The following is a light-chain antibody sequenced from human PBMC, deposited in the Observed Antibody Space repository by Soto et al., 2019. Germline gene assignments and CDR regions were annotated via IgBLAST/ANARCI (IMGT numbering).Light chain of an antibody. J-gene: IGLJ1*01. CDR2: DVS. CDR1: SSDVGGYNY. V-gene: IGLV2-14*01. Sequence: QSALTQPASVSGSPGQSITISCTGTSSDVGGYNYVSWYQQHPGKAPKLMIYDVSNRPSGVSNRFSGSKSGNTASLTISGLQAEDEADYYCSSYTSSSTLFYVVGTGTKVTVL. CDR3: SSYTSSSTLFYV.